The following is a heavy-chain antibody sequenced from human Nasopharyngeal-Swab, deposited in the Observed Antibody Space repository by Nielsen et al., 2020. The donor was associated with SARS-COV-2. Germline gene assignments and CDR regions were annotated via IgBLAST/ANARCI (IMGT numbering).Heavy chain of an antibody. CDR3: ARQLVTTDIDY. D-gene: IGHD4-11*01. Sequence: GRSLRLSCKGSGYSFTSYWIGWVRQMPGKGLEWMGIIYPGDSDTRYSPSFQGQVTISADKSISTAYLQWSSLKASDIAMYYCARQLVTTDIDYWGQGTLVTVSS. CDR1: GYSFTSYW. CDR2: IYPGDSDT. J-gene: IGHJ4*02. V-gene: IGHV5-51*01.